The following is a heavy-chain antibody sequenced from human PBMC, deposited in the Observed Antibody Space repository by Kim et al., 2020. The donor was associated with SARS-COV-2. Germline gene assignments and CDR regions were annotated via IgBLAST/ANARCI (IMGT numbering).Heavy chain of an antibody. CDR3: ASPDGYSSGPTAFDI. CDR1: GYTFTSYY. Sequence: ASVKVSCKASGYTFTSYYMHWVRQAPGQGLEWMGIINPSGGSTSYAQKFQGRVTMTRDTSTSTVYMELSSLRSEDTDVYYCASPDGYSSGPTAFDIWGQGTMVTVSS. D-gene: IGHD6-19*01. V-gene: IGHV1-46*01. J-gene: IGHJ3*02. CDR2: INPSGGST.